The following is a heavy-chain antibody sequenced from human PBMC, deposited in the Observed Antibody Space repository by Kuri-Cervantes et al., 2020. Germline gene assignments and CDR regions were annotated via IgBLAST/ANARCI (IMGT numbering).Heavy chain of an antibody. CDR1: GYTFTSYY. D-gene: IGHD6-13*01. V-gene: IGHV1-46*01. Sequence: ASVKVSCKASGYTFTSYYMHWVRQAPGQGLEWMGIINPSGGSTSYAQKFQGRVTMTRDTSISTAYMELSRLRSDDTAVYYCARAVSPAAPGDYWGQGTLVTVSS. CDR2: INPSGGST. J-gene: IGHJ4*02. CDR3: ARAVSPAAPGDY.